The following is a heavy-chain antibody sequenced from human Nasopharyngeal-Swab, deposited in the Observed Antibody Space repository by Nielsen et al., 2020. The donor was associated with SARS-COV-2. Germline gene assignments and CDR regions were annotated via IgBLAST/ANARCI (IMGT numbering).Heavy chain of an antibody. Sequence: GGSLRLSCAASGFTFSTYAMSWVRQAPGQGLEWVSSISGSGGSTYYADSVEGRFTISRDNSKNTLYLQMNSLRAEDTAVYYCARDEGPGIAVAGLRAGFDYWGQGTLVTVSS. D-gene: IGHD6-19*01. CDR1: GFTFSTYA. CDR2: ISGSGGST. V-gene: IGHV3-23*01. J-gene: IGHJ4*02. CDR3: ARDEGPGIAVAGLRAGFDY.